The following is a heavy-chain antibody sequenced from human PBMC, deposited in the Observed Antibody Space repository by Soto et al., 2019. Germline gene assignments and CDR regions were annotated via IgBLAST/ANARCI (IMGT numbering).Heavy chain of an antibody. Sequence: PSETLSLTCTVSGASISSYYWSWIRQSPGKGLEWIGYMYYSGNANYNPSLRSRITISVDTSKNQFSLNLNSVTAADTAVYYCARVPDYWGQGTLVTVSS. J-gene: IGHJ4*02. CDR3: ARVPDY. V-gene: IGHV4-59*01. CDR2: MYYSGNA. CDR1: GASISSYY.